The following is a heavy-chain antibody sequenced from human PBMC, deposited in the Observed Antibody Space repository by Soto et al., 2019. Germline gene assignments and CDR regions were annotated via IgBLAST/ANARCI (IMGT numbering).Heavy chain of an antibody. CDR2: ISGSGGST. J-gene: IGHJ4*02. CDR1: GFTFSGYA. CDR3: AKDRSSGWYGEYFDY. Sequence: GGSLRLSCAASGFTFSGYAMSWVRQAPGKGLEWVSAISGSGGSTYYADSVKGRFTISRDNSKNTLYLQMNSLRAEDTAVYYCAKDRSSGWYGEYFDYWGQGTLVTVSS. V-gene: IGHV3-23*01. D-gene: IGHD6-19*01.